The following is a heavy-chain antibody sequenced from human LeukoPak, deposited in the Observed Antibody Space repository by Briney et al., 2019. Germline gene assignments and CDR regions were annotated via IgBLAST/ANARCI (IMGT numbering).Heavy chain of an antibody. J-gene: IGHJ3*02. V-gene: IGHV3-53*01. CDR2: IYSDGRT. CDR1: GVTVSSNH. D-gene: IGHD3-10*01. CDR3: AGSRAGSGSYFGAFDI. Sequence: GGSLRLSCAASGVTVSSNHISWVRQAPGKGLEWVSVIYSDGRTYYTDSVKGRFTISRDNSKNTLYLQMNSLRAEDTAVYYCAGSRAGSGSYFGAFDIWGQGTMVTVSS.